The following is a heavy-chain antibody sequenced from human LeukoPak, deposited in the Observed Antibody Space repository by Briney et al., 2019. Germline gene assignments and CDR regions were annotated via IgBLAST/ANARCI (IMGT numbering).Heavy chain of an antibody. CDR1: GGTFSSYA. J-gene: IGHJ4*02. D-gene: IGHD3-22*01. CDR3: ARDLSGSGYEPDRNGDY. Sequence: GSSVKVSCKASGGTFSSYAISWVRQAPGQGLEWMGGIIPIFGTANYAQKFQGRVTITADESTSTAYMELSSLRSEDTAVYHCARDLSGSGYEPDRNGDYWGQGTLVTVSS. V-gene: IGHV1-69*01. CDR2: IIPIFGTA.